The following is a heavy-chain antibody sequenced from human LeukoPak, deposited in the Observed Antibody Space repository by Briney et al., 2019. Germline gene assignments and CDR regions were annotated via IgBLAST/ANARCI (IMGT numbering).Heavy chain of an antibody. CDR2: INSDGRST. Sequence: GGSLRLSCAAFGFTFSSYWMHWVRQAPGKGLVWVSRINSDGRSTIYADSVKGLFTISRDNAKNTLYLQMNSLGAEDTAVYYCARAQSGPDPFDYWGQGTLVTVSS. CDR1: GFTFSSYW. CDR3: ARAQSGPDPFDY. J-gene: IGHJ4*02. V-gene: IGHV3-74*01.